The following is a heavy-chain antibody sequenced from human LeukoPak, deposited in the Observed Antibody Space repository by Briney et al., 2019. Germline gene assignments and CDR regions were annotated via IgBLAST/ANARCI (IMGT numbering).Heavy chain of an antibody. CDR1: GFTFSSYS. CDR2: ISSSSSYI. V-gene: IGHV3-21*01. D-gene: IGHD5-24*01. CDR3: ARDIDDYPFDY. Sequence: TGGSLRLSCAASGFTFSSYSLNWVRQAPGKGLEWVSSISSSSSYIYYGDPVKSRFTISRDNAKNSLYLQMNSLRAEDTAVYYCARDIDDYPFDYWGQGTLVTVSS. J-gene: IGHJ4*02.